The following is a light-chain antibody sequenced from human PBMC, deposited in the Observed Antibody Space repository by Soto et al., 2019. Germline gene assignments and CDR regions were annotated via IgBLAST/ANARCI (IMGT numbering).Light chain of an antibody. CDR2: GAS. J-gene: IGKJ1*01. V-gene: IGKV3-15*01. CDR3: QQYDNWPWT. CDR1: QSVSSN. Sequence: EIVMTQSPATLSVSPGERATLSCRASQSVSSNFAWYQQKPGHSPRLLMYGASTRATDIPARFSGSGSGTEGTLTISTLQSEDFAVYYWQQYDNWPWTFGPGTKVEI.